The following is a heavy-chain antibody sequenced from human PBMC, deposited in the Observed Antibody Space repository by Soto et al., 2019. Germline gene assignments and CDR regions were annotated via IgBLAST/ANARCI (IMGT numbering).Heavy chain of an antibody. CDR1: GGSISNYY. Sequence: SETLSLTCTVSGGSISNYYWSWIRQPPGNELEWIAYIYYNGITNYNPSLKSRVTISVDTSKNQFSLKLSSVTAADTAVYYCARRDTMVRGVIITSYNWFDPWGQGTPVTVSS. CDR2: IYYNGIT. J-gene: IGHJ5*02. D-gene: IGHD3-10*01. CDR3: ARRDTMVRGVIITSYNWFDP. V-gene: IGHV4-59*08.